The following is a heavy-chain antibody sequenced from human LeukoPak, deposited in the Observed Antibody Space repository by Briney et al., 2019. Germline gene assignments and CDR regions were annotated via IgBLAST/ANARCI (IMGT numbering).Heavy chain of an antibody. CDR1: GFTFSSYA. J-gene: IGHJ4*02. Sequence: GGSLRLSYAASGFTFSSYAMSWVRQAPGKGLEWVSAISGSGGSTYYADSVKGRFTISRDNSKNTLYLQMNSLRAEDTAVYYCAKDREKHGYSGYGDFDYWGQGTLVTVSS. V-gene: IGHV3-23*01. D-gene: IGHD5-12*01. CDR3: AKDREKHGYSGYGDFDY. CDR2: ISGSGGST.